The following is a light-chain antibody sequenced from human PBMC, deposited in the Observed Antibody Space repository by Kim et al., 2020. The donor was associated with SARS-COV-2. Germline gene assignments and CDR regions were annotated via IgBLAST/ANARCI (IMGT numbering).Light chain of an antibody. Sequence: QSALTQPASVSGSPGQSITISCTGVDGYNSVSWFQHHPGGAPKVIIYDVRKRPSGVSGRFSGSKSGNTASLTISGLQAEDEADYYCGSSTGSAAWVFGGGTQLTVL. CDR3: GSSTGSAAWV. V-gene: IGLV2-14*03. J-gene: IGLJ3*02. CDR1: VDGYNS. CDR2: DVR.